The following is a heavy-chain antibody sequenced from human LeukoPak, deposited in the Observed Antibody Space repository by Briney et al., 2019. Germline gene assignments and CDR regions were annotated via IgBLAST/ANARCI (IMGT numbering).Heavy chain of an antibody. V-gene: IGHV4-59*01. D-gene: IGHD3-22*01. CDR3: ARLSDYDVDTSHYMDV. J-gene: IGHJ6*03. CDR1: GGSISTYY. Sequence: SETLSLTCTVSGGSISTYYWSWIRQPPGKGLEWIGYVYDNGDTNYHPSFTGRVSISVDVSKNQFSLKLTSVLAADTADYFCARLSDYDVDTSHYMDVWGKGTTVTVSS. CDR2: VYDNGDT.